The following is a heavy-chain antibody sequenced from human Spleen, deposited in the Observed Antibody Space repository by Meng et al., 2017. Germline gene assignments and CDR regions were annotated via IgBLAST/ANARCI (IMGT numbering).Heavy chain of an antibody. CDR1: GGSISNADYY. CDR3: AREWEQSYFDY. V-gene: IGHV4-30-4*01. CDR2: IYYSGST. Sequence: QVQLQESGPGLVQPAQTLSLTCTVSGGSISNADYYWSWIRQPPGKGLEWIGYIYYSGSTYYNPSLKSRVTISVDTSKNQFSLKLSSVTAADTAVYYCAREWEQSYFDYWGQGTLVTVSS. D-gene: IGHD1-26*01. J-gene: IGHJ4*02.